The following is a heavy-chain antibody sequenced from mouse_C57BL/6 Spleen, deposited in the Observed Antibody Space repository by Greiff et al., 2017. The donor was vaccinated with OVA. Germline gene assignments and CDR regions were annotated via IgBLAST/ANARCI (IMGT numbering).Heavy chain of an antibody. J-gene: IGHJ1*03. CDR2: ISYSGST. D-gene: IGHD4-1*01. CDR3: ARSITGTGWYFDV. Sequence: EVKLMESGPGLAKPSQTLSLTCSVTGYSITSDYWNWIRKFPGNKLEYMGYISYSGSTYYNPSLKSRISITRDTSKNQYYLQLNSVTTEDTATYYCARSITGTGWYFDVWGTGTTVTVSS. CDR1: GYSITSDY. V-gene: IGHV3-8*01.